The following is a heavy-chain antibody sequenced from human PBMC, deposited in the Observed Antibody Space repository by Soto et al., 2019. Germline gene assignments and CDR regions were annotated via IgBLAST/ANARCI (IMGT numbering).Heavy chain of an antibody. J-gene: IGHJ6*02. CDR1: GGTFGSYA. CDR3: AGSQGSSTSVEGYYYYCYGRDV. Sequence: QVQLVQSGAEVKKPGSSVKVSCKASGGTFGSYAISWVRQAPGQGLEWMGGIIPITATANYAQKFQGRVTITADESTSTASMQLSSLRSEATAVYCGAGSQGSSTSVEGYYYYCYGRDVWGQGTTVTVSS. CDR2: IIPITATA. V-gene: IGHV1-69*01. D-gene: IGHD2-2*01.